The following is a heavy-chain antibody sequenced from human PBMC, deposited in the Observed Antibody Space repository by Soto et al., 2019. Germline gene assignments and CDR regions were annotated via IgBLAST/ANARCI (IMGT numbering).Heavy chain of an antibody. V-gene: IGHV3-64*01. J-gene: IGHJ3*02. CDR3: AREDGAFDI. Sequence: PGGSLRLSCAASGFTFSSYAMHWVRQAPGKGLEYVSAISSNGGSTYYANSVKGRFTISRDNSKNTLYLQMGSLRAEDMAVYYCAREDGAFDIWGQGTMVTVSS. CDR2: ISSNGGST. CDR1: GFTFSSYA.